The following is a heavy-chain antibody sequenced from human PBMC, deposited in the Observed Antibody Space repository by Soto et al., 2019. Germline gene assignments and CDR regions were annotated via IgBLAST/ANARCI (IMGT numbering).Heavy chain of an antibody. Sequence: SETLSLTCTVSGCSISSSSYSWGWIRQPPGKGLEWIGSIYYSGSTYYNPSLKSRVTISVDTSKNQFSLKLSSVTAADTAVYYCASGLGYYYYYMDVWGKGTTVT. D-gene: IGHD3-22*01. V-gene: IGHV4-39*01. J-gene: IGHJ6*03. CDR3: ASGLGYYYYYMDV. CDR1: GCSISSSSYS. CDR2: IYYSGST.